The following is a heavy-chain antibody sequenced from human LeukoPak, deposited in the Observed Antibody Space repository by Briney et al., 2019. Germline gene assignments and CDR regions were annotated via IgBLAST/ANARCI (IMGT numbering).Heavy chain of an antibody. Sequence: GGSLRLSCAASGFTVSSNYMSWVRQAPGKGLEWVSVIYSGGSTYYADSVKGRFTISRDNSKNTLYLQMNSLRAEDTAVYYCARVRTSSGLLFLFDYWGQGTLVTVSS. CDR1: GFTVSSNY. CDR2: IYSGGST. D-gene: IGHD6-19*01. CDR3: ARVRTSSGLLFLFDY. V-gene: IGHV3-53*01. J-gene: IGHJ4*02.